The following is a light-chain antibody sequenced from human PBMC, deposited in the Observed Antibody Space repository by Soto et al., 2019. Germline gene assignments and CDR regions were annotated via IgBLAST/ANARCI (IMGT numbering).Light chain of an antibody. V-gene: IGLV2-14*01. CDR2: EVN. CDR3: CSYTTRSTLV. J-gene: IGLJ2*01. Sequence: QSALTQPASVSGSPGQSITISCTGTSSDIAFFNFVSWYQQHPGKAPKLIIYEVNYRPSQVSDRFSGSKSGNTASLTISGLQAEDESEYYCCSYTTRSTLVFGGGTKLTVL. CDR1: SSDIAFFNF.